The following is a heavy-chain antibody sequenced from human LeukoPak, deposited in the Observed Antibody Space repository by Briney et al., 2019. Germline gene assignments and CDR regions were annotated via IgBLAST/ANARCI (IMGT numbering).Heavy chain of an antibody. V-gene: IGHV3-30*03. J-gene: IGHJ6*02. D-gene: IGHD3-10*01. CDR1: GLTFSYSA. Sequence: GRSLRLSCVASGLTFSYSAIHWVRQAPGKGLEWVAVISFDGGNKYLAESVRGRFTVSRDNSNNTVYLQMNSLGAEDTALYYCAREHSSSRSKRGSYYYYGVDVWGQGTTVTVSS. CDR3: AREHSSSRSKRGSYYYYGVDV. CDR2: ISFDGGNK.